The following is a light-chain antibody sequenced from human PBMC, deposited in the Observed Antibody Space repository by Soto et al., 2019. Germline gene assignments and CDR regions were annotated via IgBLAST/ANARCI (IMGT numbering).Light chain of an antibody. V-gene: IGKV3-20*01. CDR2: DAS. CDR1: QTITNNY. Sequence: EIVSTHSPGTLSLSPGERATLSCRASQTITNNYLAWYQQKPGQAPRLVIYDASSRATGIPDRFSASGSGTDFTLTISRLEPEDFAVYYCQQYASSPLTFGQGTKVDIK. J-gene: IGKJ1*01. CDR3: QQYASSPLT.